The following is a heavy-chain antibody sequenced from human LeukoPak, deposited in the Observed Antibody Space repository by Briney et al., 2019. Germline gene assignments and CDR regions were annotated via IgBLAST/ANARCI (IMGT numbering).Heavy chain of an antibody. CDR1: GFTFSNYW. CDR3: ARYLVGATIDWFDP. V-gene: IGHV3-7*01. J-gene: IGHJ5*02. D-gene: IGHD1-26*01. CDR2: IKQDGSEK. Sequence: GGSLRLSCAASGFTFSNYWMSWVRQAPGKGLEWVANIKQDGSEKYYVDSVKGRFTIPRDNAKNSLYLQMKSLRAEDMAVYYCARYLVGATIDWFDPWGQGILVTVSS.